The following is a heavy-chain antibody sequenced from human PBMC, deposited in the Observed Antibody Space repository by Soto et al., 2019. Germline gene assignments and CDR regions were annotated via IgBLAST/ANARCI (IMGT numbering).Heavy chain of an antibody. J-gene: IGHJ6*04. CDR1: RFSLSGRS. CDR2: IDNAGTDS. D-gene: IGHD3-10*01. CDR3: ARGWFGPDV. V-gene: IGHV3-74*01. Sequence: EVQLVESGGGLVLSVGCLRLSCAASRFSLSGRSMHWVRQAPGKGLVWVSGIDNAGTDSTYADSVKGRFTSSRDNAKNMLYLQMNSLRGEDTAVYYSARGWFGPDVWGKGTTVTVSS.